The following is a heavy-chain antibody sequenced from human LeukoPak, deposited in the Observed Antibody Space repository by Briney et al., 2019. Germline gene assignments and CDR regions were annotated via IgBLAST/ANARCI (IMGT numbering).Heavy chain of an antibody. J-gene: IGHJ4*02. V-gene: IGHV3-23*01. CDR1: GFTFSNYA. CDR3: AKWGDYDVLTGYYVSDY. Sequence: GGSLRLSYAASGFTFSNYAMSWVRQAPGEGLEWVSAITGSGSGIYYADSMKSRFTISRDNSKNTLYLQINSLRAEDTAVYYCAKWGDYDVLTGYYVSDYWGQGTLVTVSS. CDR2: ITGSGSGI. D-gene: IGHD3-9*01.